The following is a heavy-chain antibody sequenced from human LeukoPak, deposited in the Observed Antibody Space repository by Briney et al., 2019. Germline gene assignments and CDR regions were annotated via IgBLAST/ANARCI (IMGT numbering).Heavy chain of an antibody. D-gene: IGHD1-14*01. CDR3: ARDIRGYYFDY. Sequence: ASQTLSLTCAVSGGSISSYYWSWIRQPPGKGLEWIGYIYYSGSTNYNPSLKSRVTISVDTSKNQFSLKLSSVTAADTAVYYCARDIRGYYFDYWGQGTLVTVSS. J-gene: IGHJ4*02. CDR2: IYYSGST. CDR1: GGSISSYY. V-gene: IGHV4-59*01.